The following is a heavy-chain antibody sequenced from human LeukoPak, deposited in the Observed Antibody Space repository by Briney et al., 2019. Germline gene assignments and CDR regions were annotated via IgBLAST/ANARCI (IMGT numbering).Heavy chain of an antibody. CDR2: IYYSGST. D-gene: IGHD4-17*01. V-gene: IGHV4-39*01. CDR3: ARNFTTTVTSGHLIRSNYFDY. CDR1: GGSISSTSYY. Sequence: SETLSLTCTVSGGSISSTSYYWGWIRQPPGKGLEWIGSIYYSGSTHYNPSLKSRVSISVDTSKNQFSLKLNSVTAADTAVYYCARNFTTTVTSGHLIRSNYFDYWGQGTLVTVSS. J-gene: IGHJ4*02.